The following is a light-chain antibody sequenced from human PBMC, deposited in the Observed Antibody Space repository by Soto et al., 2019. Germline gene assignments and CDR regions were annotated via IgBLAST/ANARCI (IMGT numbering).Light chain of an antibody. Sequence: EVVLTQSPGTLSLSPGERATLSCRASQPIDRKFLAWYQQKPGQAPRLLIHGASTRAPGVPDRFSGSGSERDFSLTISSLEPEDFGEYFCQRFDASLFTVGGGTKVEIK. CDR3: QRFDASLFT. CDR1: QPIDRKF. V-gene: IGKV3-20*01. CDR2: GAS. J-gene: IGKJ4*01.